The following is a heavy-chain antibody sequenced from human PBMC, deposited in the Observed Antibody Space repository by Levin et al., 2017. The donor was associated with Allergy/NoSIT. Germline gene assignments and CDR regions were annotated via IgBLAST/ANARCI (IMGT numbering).Heavy chain of an antibody. D-gene: IGHD1-26*01. CDR2: ISSSSSYI. CDR3: ASNPARGRGATYGMDV. J-gene: IGHJ6*02. Sequence: GESLKISCAASGFTFSSYSMNWVRQAPGKGLEWVSSISSSSSYIYYADSVKGRFTISRDNAKNSLYLQMNSLRAEDTAVYYCASNPARGRGATYGMDVWGQGTTVTVSS. CDR1: GFTFSSYS. V-gene: IGHV3-21*01.